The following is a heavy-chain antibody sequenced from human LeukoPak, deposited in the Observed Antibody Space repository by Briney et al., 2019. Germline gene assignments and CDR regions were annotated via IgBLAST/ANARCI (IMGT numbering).Heavy chain of an antibody. CDR3: AKGYYDGGHYYCEGGSVDS. J-gene: IGHJ4*02. Sequence: GASVKVSCKAFGYTFTDYYMHWVRQAPGQGLEWMGYINPNSGGTDTNYARKFQGRVTMTTDTSSSTAYMELSRLRSDDTAVYYCAKGYYDGGHYYCEGGSVDSWGQGTHVTVSS. CDR2: INPNSGGTDT. D-gene: IGHD3-22*01. V-gene: IGHV1-2*02. CDR1: GYTFTDYY.